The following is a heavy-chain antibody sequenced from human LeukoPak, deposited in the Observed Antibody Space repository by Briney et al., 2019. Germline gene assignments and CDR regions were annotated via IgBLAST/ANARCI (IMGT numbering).Heavy chain of an antibody. V-gene: IGHV4-59*01. Sequence: TSETLSLTCTVSGGSIRGYYWSWIWQPPGKGLEWIGYIFYSGSTNYNPSLKSRVTISVDTSKNQFSLKLSSVTAADTDVYYCARGEWDLLFDYWGQGTLVTVSS. CDR1: GGSIRGYY. J-gene: IGHJ4*02. CDR2: IFYSGST. CDR3: ARGEWDLLFDY. D-gene: IGHD1-26*01.